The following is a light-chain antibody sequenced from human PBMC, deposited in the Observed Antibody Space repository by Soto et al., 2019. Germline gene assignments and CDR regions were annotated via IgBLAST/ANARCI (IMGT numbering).Light chain of an antibody. CDR1: QTISSW. J-gene: IGKJ1*01. CDR3: LQHNSDPRT. CDR2: KAS. V-gene: IGKV1-5*03. Sequence: DIQMTQSPSTLSVSVGDRVTITCRASQTISSWLAWYQQKPGKAPKLLIYKASTLKSGVPSRFSGSGSGTDFTLTISSLQPEDFATYYCLQHNSDPRTFGQGTKVDIK.